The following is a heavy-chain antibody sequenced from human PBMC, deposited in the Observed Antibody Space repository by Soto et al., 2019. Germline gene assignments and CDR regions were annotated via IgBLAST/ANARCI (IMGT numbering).Heavy chain of an antibody. CDR3: ARDRTLNFGVVTMTRGFGY. V-gene: IGHV1-18*01. CDR2: ISAYSGNT. CDR1: GYTFTSYG. Sequence: GASVKVSCKASGYTFTSYGISWVRQAPGQGLEWMGWISAYSGNTNYAQKLQGRVTMTTDTSTSTAYMELRSLRSDDTAVYYCARDRTLNFGVVTMTRGFGYWGQGTLVTVSS. J-gene: IGHJ4*02. D-gene: IGHD3-3*01.